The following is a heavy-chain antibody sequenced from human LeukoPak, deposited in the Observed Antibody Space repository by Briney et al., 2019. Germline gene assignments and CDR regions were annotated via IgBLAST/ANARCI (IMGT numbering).Heavy chain of an antibody. Sequence: PSETLSLTCTVSGGSISSSRYYWGWIRQPPGKGLEWIGSIYYSGSTYYNPSLKSRVTISVDTSKNQFSLKLSSVTAADTAVYYCERSSSLAVAGEFDYWGQGTLVTVSS. D-gene: IGHD6-19*01. J-gene: IGHJ4*02. V-gene: IGHV4-39*07. CDR1: GGSISSSRYY. CDR2: IYYSGST. CDR3: ERSSSLAVAGEFDY.